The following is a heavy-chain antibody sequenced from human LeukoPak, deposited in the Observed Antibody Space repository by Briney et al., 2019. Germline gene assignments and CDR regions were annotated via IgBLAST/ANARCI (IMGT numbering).Heavy chain of an antibody. V-gene: IGHV3-21*01. CDR3: AREDSSGYLFDY. D-gene: IGHD3-22*01. CDR1: GFTFSRYW. Sequence: GGSLRLSCAASGFTFSRYWMSWVRQAPGKGLEWVSSISSSSSYIYYADSVKGRFTISRDNAKNSLYLQMNSLRAEDTAVYYCAREDSSGYLFDYWGQGTLVTVSS. CDR2: ISSSSSYI. J-gene: IGHJ4*02.